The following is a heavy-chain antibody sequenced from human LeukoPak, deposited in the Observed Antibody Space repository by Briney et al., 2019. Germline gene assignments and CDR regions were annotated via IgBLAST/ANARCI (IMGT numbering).Heavy chain of an antibody. J-gene: IGHJ6*03. CDR3: ARDAQWLVPEGYFYYMDV. V-gene: IGHV3-21*01. CDR2: ISSRSTNI. D-gene: IGHD6-19*01. Sequence: GRSLRLSCAGSGFTFSRDSMNWFRQAPGKGLERVSSISSRSTNIFYADSVKGRFTISRDNAKNSLCLQMNSLGAEDTAVYYCARDAQWLVPEGYFYYMDVWGKGTTVTVSS. CDR1: GFTFSRDS.